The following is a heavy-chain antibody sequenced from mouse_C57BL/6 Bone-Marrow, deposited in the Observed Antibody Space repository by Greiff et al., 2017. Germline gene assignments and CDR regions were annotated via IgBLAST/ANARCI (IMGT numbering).Heavy chain of an antibody. CDR3: ARPGYYYGFDY. J-gene: IGHJ2*01. Sequence: QVQLQQSGPELVKPGASVKISCKASGYAFSSSWMNWVKQRPGKGLEWIGRIYPGDGDTNYNGKFKGKATLTADKSSSTAYMQLSSLTSEDSAVYFCARPGYYYGFDYWGQGTTLTVSS. D-gene: IGHD1-1*01. V-gene: IGHV1-82*01. CDR1: GYAFSSSW. CDR2: IYPGDGDT.